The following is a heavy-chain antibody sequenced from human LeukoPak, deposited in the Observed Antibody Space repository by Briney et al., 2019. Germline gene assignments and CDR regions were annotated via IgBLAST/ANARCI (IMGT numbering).Heavy chain of an antibody. V-gene: IGHV1-69*13. CDR3: ANRYYYGSGSSSLFDY. Sequence: ASVRVSCKASGGTFSSYAISWVRQAPGQGLEWMGGIIPIFGTANYAQKFQGRVTITADESTSTAYMELSSLRSEDTAAYYCANRYYYGSGSSSLFDYWGQGALVTVSS. J-gene: IGHJ4*02. CDR2: IIPIFGTA. D-gene: IGHD3-10*01. CDR1: GGTFSSYA.